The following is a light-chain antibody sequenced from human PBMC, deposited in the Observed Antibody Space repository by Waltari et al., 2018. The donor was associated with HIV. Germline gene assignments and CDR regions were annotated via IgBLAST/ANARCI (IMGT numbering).Light chain of an antibody. CDR2: DVS. CDR1: SRDVGGYNY. V-gene: IGLV2-14*03. Sequence: QSALTQPASVSGSPGQSITISCTGTSRDVGGYNYVSWYQHHPGKAPKLMIYDVSNRPSGVAERFSASKSGNTASLTISGLQAEDEDDYYCNSYTTSSTLHVVFGGGTKLTVL. CDR3: NSYTTSSTLHVV. J-gene: IGLJ2*01.